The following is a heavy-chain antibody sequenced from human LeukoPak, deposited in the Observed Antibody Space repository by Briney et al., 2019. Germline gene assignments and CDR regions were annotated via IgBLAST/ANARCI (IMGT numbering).Heavy chain of an antibody. CDR2: IYSGGST. Sequence: GGSLRLSCAASGFTFSSYEMNWVRQAPGKGLEWVSVIYSGGSTYYADSVKGRFTISRDNSKNTLYLQMNSLRAEDTAVYYCARGGTYGMDVWGQGTTVTVSS. V-gene: IGHV3-53*01. CDR3: ARGGTYGMDV. CDR1: GFTFSSYE. J-gene: IGHJ6*02.